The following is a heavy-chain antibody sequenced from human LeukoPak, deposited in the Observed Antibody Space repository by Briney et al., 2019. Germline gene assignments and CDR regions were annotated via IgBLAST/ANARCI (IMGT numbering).Heavy chain of an antibody. CDR2: ISSSGANT. CDR1: GFTFRDAA. Sequence: GSLRLSCAASGFTFRDAAMTWVRQAPGKGLEWVSLISSSGANTYYADSVKGRFTISRDNSRNTLSLHMTSLRVEDTAIYYCVRDKELSTWGLGTLVTASS. CDR3: VRDKELST. D-gene: IGHD2-15*01. V-gene: IGHV3-23*01. J-gene: IGHJ3*01.